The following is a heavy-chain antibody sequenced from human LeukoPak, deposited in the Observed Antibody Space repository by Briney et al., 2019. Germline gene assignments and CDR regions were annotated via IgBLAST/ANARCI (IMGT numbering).Heavy chain of an antibody. V-gene: IGHV3-66*03. CDR1: GFAVRSNY. J-gene: IGHJ5*02. D-gene: IGHD3-10*01. CDR2: IYSTGTT. Sequence: GGSLRLSCAVSGFAVRSNYVSWDRQAPGKGLEWVSVIYSTGTTFYADSVKGRFTISRDDSKSTVYLQMNSLRPEDTAVYYCARDRGPGWFDPWGQGTLVTVSS. CDR3: ARDRGPGWFDP.